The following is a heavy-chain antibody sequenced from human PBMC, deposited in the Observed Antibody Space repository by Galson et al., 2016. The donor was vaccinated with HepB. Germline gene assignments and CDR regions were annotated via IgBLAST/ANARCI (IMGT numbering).Heavy chain of an antibody. Sequence: SLRLSCAASGFTFSSYAMSWVCQAPGKGLEWLAAISNEGTNEFYVDSVKGRFTISRDNADNTVFLQMNSLRPEDTAVYFCARDHGSGSSISRYYGMDVWGQGTTVTVSS. CDR1: GFTFSSYA. CDR2: ISNEGTNE. CDR3: ARDHGSGSSISRYYGMDV. D-gene: IGHD3-10*01. V-gene: IGHV3-30*03. J-gene: IGHJ6*02.